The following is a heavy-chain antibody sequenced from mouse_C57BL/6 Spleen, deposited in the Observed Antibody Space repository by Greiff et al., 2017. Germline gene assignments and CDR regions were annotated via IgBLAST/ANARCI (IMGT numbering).Heavy chain of an antibody. CDR2: IWWDDDK. V-gene: IGHV8-8*01. CDR3: ARIPLFITTVVGGENYFDY. CDR1: GFSLSTFGMG. J-gene: IGHJ2*01. D-gene: IGHD1-1*01. Sequence: QVTLKVCGPGILQPSQTLSLTCSFSGFSLSTFGMGVGWIRQPSGKGLEWLAHIWWDDDKYYNPALKSRLTISKDTSKNQVFLKIANVDTADTATYYCARIPLFITTVVGGENYFDYWGQGTTLTVSS.